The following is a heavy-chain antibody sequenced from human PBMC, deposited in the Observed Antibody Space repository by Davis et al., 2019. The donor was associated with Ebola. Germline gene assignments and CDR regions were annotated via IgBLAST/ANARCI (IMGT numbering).Heavy chain of an antibody. CDR2: ISYDGSNK. D-gene: IGHD6-19*01. V-gene: IGHV3-30*18. Sequence: PGGSLRLSCAASGFTLHDYGMDWVRQVPGKGLEWVALISYDGSNKEYADSVKGRFTISRDISKNTVFLQMNSLGAEDTAVYYCAKQDDSGWYGIDEYWGQGTLVTVSS. CDR3: AKQDDSGWYGIDEY. CDR1: GFTLHDYG. J-gene: IGHJ4*02.